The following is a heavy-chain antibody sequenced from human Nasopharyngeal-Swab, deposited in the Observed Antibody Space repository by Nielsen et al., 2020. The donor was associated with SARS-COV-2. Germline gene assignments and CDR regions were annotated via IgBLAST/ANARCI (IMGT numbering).Heavy chain of an antibody. J-gene: IGHJ6*02. Sequence: SETLSLTCAVYGGSFSGYYWSWIRQPPGKGLEWIGEINHSGSTNYNPSLKSRVTISVATSKNQFSLKLNSVTAADTAAYYCARRGYSGYDRGDGMDVWGQGTTVTVSS. V-gene: IGHV4-34*01. D-gene: IGHD5-12*01. CDR2: INHSGST. CDR1: GGSFSGYY. CDR3: ARRGYSGYDRGDGMDV.